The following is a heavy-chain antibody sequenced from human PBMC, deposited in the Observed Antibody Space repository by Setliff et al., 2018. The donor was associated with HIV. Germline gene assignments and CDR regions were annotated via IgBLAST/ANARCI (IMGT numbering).Heavy chain of an antibody. V-gene: IGHV4-4*07. Sequence: SETLSLTCTVSGGSISSYYWSWIRQPAGKGLEWIGRIYTSGSTNYNPSLKSRVTISVDTSKNQFSLKLSSVTAADTAVYYCAREGDYNFDNTGYLRGGYYYYCMDVWGKGTTVTVSS. J-gene: IGHJ6*03. CDR2: IYTSGST. CDR3: AREGDYNFDNTGYLRGGYYYYCMDV. CDR1: GGSISSYY. D-gene: IGHD3-22*01.